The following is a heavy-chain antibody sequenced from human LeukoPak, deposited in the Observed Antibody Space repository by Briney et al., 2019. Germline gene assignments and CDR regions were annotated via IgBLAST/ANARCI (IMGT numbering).Heavy chain of an antibody. V-gene: IGHV4-59*01. CDR3: ARVDPDSSSTLEVFDY. CDR1: GSSISSYY. J-gene: IGHJ4*02. D-gene: IGHD6-6*01. Sequence: SEALSLTCTVSGSSISSYYWSWIRQPPGKGLEWIGYIYYSGSTNYNPSLKSRVTISVDTSKNQFSLKLSSVTAADTAVYYCARVDPDSSSTLEVFDYWGQGTLVTVSS. CDR2: IYYSGST.